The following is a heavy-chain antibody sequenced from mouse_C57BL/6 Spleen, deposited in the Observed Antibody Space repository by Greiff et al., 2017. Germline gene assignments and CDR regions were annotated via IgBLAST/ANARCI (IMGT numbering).Heavy chain of an antibody. D-gene: IGHD2-4*01. CDR2: IDPEDGDT. Sequence: EVQLQEPGAELVKPGASVKLSCTASGFNIKDYYMHWVKQRTEQGLEWIGRIDPEDGDTKYAPKFQGKATITADTSSNTAYLQLSSLTSEDTAVYYCAGWDYEDYFDYWGQGTTLTVSS. CDR1: GFNIKDYY. CDR3: AGWDYEDYFDY. V-gene: IGHV14-2*01. J-gene: IGHJ2*01.